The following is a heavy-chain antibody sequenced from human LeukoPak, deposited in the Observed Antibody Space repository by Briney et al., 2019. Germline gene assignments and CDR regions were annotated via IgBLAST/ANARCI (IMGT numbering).Heavy chain of an antibody. CDR2: ITGDCNYI. CDR3: ARTLFIRYDGSLGP. CDR1: GFTFNDYT. Sequence: GGSLRLSCAASGFTFNDYTMTWVRQAPGKGLEWVSSITGDCNYIFYADSVKGRFTISRDNAQNSLFLELNSLRCEDTAVYYSARTLFIRYDGSLGPRVQGTLVTVSS. J-gene: IGHJ5*02. V-gene: IGHV3-21*01. D-gene: IGHD4-23*01.